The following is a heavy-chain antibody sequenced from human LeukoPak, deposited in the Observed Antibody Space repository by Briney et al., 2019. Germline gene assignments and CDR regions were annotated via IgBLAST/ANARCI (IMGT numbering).Heavy chain of an antibody. J-gene: IGHJ4*02. D-gene: IGHD3-22*01. CDR2: ISGHGGVT. V-gene: IGHV3-23*01. CDR1: GFSFSSYG. CDR3: AKVSYITMRVVVITGFDY. Sequence: GGSLRLSCAASGFSFSSYGMSWVRQAPGKGLEWVSSISGHGGVTYYADSVKGRVTISRDNSNNTLHLQMNSLRAEDTAVYYCAKVSYITMRVVVITGFDYWGQRTLVTVSS.